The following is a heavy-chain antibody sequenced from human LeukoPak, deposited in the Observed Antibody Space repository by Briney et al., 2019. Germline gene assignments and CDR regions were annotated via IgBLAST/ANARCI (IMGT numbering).Heavy chain of an antibody. CDR3: ARERLGGGVPEVKWFDP. Sequence: ASVKVSCKASGYTFTSYGISWVRQAPGQGLEWMGWISAYNGNTNYAQKLQGRATMTTDTSTSTAYMELRSLRSDDAAVYYCARERLGGGVPEVKWFDPWGQGTLVTVSS. CDR2: ISAYNGNT. V-gene: IGHV1-18*01. CDR1: GYTFTSYG. D-gene: IGHD2-2*01. J-gene: IGHJ5*02.